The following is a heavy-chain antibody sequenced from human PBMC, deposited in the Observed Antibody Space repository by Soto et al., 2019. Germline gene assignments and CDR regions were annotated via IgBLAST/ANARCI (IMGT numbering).Heavy chain of an antibody. CDR2: IYYSGST. Sequence: SETLSLTCTVSGGSISSAGYHWSWIRQHPGKGLEWLGFIYYSGSTYYNPSLESRVSISVDTSNNQFSLKLTSVTAADTAVYYCARTGVAVTWGQGTLVTLSS. CDR1: GGSISSAGYH. CDR3: ARTGVAVT. V-gene: IGHV4-31*03. D-gene: IGHD6-19*01. J-gene: IGHJ5*02.